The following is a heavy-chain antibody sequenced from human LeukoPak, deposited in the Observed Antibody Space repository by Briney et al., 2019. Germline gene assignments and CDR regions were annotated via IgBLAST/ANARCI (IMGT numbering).Heavy chain of an antibody. CDR2: IYHSGST. CDR1: GGSISSGGYY. D-gene: IGHD6-19*01. CDR3: ARHEEQWLAYYFDY. Sequence: SQTLSLTCTVSGGSISSGGYYWSWIRQPPGKGLEWIGYIYHSGSTYYNPSLKSRVTISVDTSKNRFSLKLSSVTAADTAVYYCARHEEQWLAYYFDYWGQGTLVTVSS. V-gene: IGHV4-30-2*01. J-gene: IGHJ4*02.